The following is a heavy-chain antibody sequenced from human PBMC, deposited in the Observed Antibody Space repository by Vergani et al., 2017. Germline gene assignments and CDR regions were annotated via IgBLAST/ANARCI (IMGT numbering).Heavy chain of an antibody. Sequence: QVQLQQWGAGLLKPSETLSLTCAVYGGSFSGYYWSWTRQPPGKGLEWIGEINHSGSTNYNPSLKSRVTISVDPSKNQFSLKLSSVTAADTAVYYWARGLIVVVPAAIRLEGRARTNWFDPWGQGTLVTVSS. D-gene: IGHD2-2*01. CDR1: GGSFSGYY. J-gene: IGHJ5*02. CDR2: INHSGST. CDR3: ARGLIVVVPAAIRLEGRARTNWFDP. V-gene: IGHV4-34*01.